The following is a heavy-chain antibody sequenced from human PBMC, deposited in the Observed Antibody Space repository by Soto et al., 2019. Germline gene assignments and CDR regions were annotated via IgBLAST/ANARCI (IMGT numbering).Heavy chain of an antibody. CDR2: IWYDASNK. V-gene: IGHV3-33*01. J-gene: IGHJ4*02. Sequence: VQLVESGGGVVQPGRSLRLSCAASGFTFRTYGMYWVRQAPGKGLEWVAGIWYDASNKYYADSVKGRFTISRDNSENTLYLQMNSLRAEDTAVYYRARGRVDGGELDLWGQGNLVNVSS. CDR1: GFTFRTYG. CDR3: ARGRVDGGELDL. D-gene: IGHD1-26*01.